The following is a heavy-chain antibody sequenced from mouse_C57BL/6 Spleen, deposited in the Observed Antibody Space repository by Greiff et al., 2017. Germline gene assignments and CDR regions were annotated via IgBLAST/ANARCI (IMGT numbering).Heavy chain of an antibody. Sequence: VQLQQPGAELVKPGASVKLSCKASGYTFTSYWMHWVKQRPGRGLEWIGRIDPNSGGTKYNEKFKSKATLTVDKPSSTAYMQLSSLTSEDSAVYYCARREGYGYDYAMDYWGQGTSVTVSS. CDR1: GYTFTSYW. V-gene: IGHV1-72*01. J-gene: IGHJ4*01. CDR2: IDPNSGGT. CDR3: ARREGYGYDYAMDY. D-gene: IGHD2-2*01.